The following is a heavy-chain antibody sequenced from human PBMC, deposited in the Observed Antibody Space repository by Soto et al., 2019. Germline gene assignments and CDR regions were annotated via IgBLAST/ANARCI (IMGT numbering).Heavy chain of an antibody. J-gene: IGHJ5*02. Sequence: GASVKVSCKVSVYTLTELSMHWLRQARGKGLEWTGGFDPEDGETIYAQKFQGRVTMTEDTSTDTAYIELSSLRSEDTAVYYCATNDSWNYGNWFDPWGQGTLVTVSS. D-gene: IGHD1-7*01. CDR2: FDPEDGET. CDR3: ATNDSWNYGNWFDP. V-gene: IGHV1-24*01. CDR1: VYTLTELS.